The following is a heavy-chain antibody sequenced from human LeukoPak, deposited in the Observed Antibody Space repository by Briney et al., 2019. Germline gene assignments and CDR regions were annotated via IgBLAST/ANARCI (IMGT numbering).Heavy chain of an antibody. J-gene: IGHJ4*02. D-gene: IGHD3-10*01. V-gene: IGHV3-15*01. CDR3: TLIQGWGSGSYYLDY. CDR1: GFSISNDW. CDR2: VKSKGAGETT. Sequence: GGSLRLSCAASGFSISNDWMSWVRQAPGKGLEWVGRVKSKGAGETTDYAAPVRGRFTISRDDSKNTLYLQMNSLKTEDTAVYYCTLIQGWGSGSYYLDYWGQGTLVTVSS.